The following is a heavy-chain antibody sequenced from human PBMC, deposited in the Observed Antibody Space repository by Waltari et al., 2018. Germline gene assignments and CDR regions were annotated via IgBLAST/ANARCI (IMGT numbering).Heavy chain of an antibody. CDR1: GSMFSNYW. V-gene: IGHV3-74*01. J-gene: IGHJ4*02. CDR2: ISEDGSVA. CDR3: ARHLHY. Sequence: EEQLVESGGGLVQPGGSRRLSCVASGSMFSNYWMHWVRQVPGKGLVWVSRISEDGSVANYADSVQGRFTVSRDNARNTLYLQMDSLRVEDTAVYYCARHLHYWGQGTLVTVSS.